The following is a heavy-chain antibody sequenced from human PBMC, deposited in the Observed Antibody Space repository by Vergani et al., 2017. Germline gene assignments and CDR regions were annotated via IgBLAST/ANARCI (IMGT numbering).Heavy chain of an antibody. CDR1: GFTFTSYS. D-gene: IGHD2-15*01. CDR2: IWYDGSNK. J-gene: IGHJ4*02. CDR3: ARDVVGAATGDDY. V-gene: IGHV3-33*08. Sequence: VQLVESGGGLVKPGGSLRLSCAASGFTFTSYSMNWVRQAPGKGLEWVAVIWYDGSNKYYADSVKGRFTISRDNSKNTLYLQMNSLRAEDTAVYYCARDVVGAATGDDYWGQGTLVTVSS.